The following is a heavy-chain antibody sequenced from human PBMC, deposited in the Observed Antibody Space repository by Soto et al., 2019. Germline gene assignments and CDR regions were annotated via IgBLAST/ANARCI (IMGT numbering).Heavy chain of an antibody. CDR1: GGSISSYY. V-gene: IGHV4-59*01. J-gene: IGHJ4*02. CDR3: AREEGRSGYYFDY. D-gene: IGHD3-22*01. Sequence: ETLSLTCPVSGGSISSYYWSWIRQPPGKGLEWIGYIYYSGSTNYNPSLKSRVTISVDTSKNQFSLNLSSVTAADTAVYYCAREEGRSGYYFDYWGQGTLVTVSS. CDR2: IYYSGST.